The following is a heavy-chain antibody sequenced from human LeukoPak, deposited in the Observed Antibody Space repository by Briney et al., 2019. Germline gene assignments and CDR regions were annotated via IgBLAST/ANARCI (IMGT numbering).Heavy chain of an antibody. V-gene: IGHV4-39*01. CDR3: ARRSRLYKHETTGYHDS. CDR1: GDYITTTNYY. Sequence: SETLSLTCNVSGDYITTTNYYWAWIRQPPGKGLEWIASAFYSGTTYYNPSLKSRVIISMDTSRKQISLRLRSVTATDTAIYYCARRSRLYKHETTGYHDSWGQGTLVTVSS. D-gene: IGHD3-9*01. J-gene: IGHJ4*02. CDR2: AFYSGTT.